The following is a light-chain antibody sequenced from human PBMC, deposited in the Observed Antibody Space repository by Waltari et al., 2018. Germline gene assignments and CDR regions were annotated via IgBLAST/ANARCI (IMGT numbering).Light chain of an antibody. CDR3: QQYDNPLLT. CDR2: DAS. J-gene: IGKJ4*01. Sequence: DIQITQSPSSLSASVGDRVTITCQASRDISNYLNWYQQKPGKAPKLLISDASNLETVVPSSVSGSGSGTDFTFTISSLQPEDIATYYCQQYDNPLLTFGGGTKVEIK. V-gene: IGKV1-33*01. CDR1: RDISNY.